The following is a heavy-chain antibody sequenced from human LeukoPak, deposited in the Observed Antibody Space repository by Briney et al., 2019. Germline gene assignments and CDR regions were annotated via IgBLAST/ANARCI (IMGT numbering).Heavy chain of an antibody. Sequence: ASVTVSCKASGYTFTSYGFSWVRQAPGQGLEWMGWISAYNGNTNYAQKFQGRVTMTTDTSTSTAYMELKSLRSDDTAVYYCARAVDTAMVTPDYWGQGTLVTVSS. D-gene: IGHD5-18*01. CDR1: GYTFTSYG. CDR2: ISAYNGNT. J-gene: IGHJ4*02. V-gene: IGHV1-18*01. CDR3: ARAVDTAMVTPDY.